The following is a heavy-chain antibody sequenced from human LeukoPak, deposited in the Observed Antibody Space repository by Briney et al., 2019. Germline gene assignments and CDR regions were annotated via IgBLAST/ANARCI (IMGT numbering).Heavy chain of an antibody. D-gene: IGHD3-10*01. CDR1: GFTFSSYS. CDR2: ISSSTSYI. Sequence: GGSLRLSCAASGFTFSSYSMNWVRQAPGKGLEWVSSISSSTSYIYYADSVKGRFTISRDNAKNSLYLQMNSLRAEDTAVYYCARASGSYYYFDYWGQGTLVTVSS. V-gene: IGHV3-21*01. CDR3: ARASGSYYYFDY. J-gene: IGHJ4*02.